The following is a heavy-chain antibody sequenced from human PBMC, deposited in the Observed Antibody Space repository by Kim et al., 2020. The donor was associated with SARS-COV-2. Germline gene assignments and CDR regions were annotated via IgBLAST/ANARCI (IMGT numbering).Heavy chain of an antibody. J-gene: IGHJ4*02. CDR2: IIPIFGTA. Sequence: SVKVSCKASGGTFSSYAISWVRQAPGQGLEWMGGIIPIFGTANYAQKFQGRVTITADESTSTAYMELSSLRSEDTAVYYCASGYYYYDSSGYPDYWGQGTLVTVSS. CDR3: ASGYYYYDSSGYPDY. CDR1: GGTFSSYA. D-gene: IGHD3-22*01. V-gene: IGHV1-69*13.